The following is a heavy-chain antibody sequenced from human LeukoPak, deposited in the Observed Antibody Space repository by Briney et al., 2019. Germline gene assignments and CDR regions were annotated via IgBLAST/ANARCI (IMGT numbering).Heavy chain of an antibody. D-gene: IGHD4-23*01. CDR2: ISSSSTVL. CDR1: GFSFNRYS. V-gene: IGHV3-48*02. J-gene: IGHJ4*02. CDR3: VRGRWLNYFDY. Sequence: GGSLRLSCAASGFSFNRYSMNWVRQAPGKGLEWISYISSSSTVLYYADSVKGRFTISRDNARNSLYLQMNSLRDEDTAVYYCVRGRWLNYFDYWGQRTLVTVFS.